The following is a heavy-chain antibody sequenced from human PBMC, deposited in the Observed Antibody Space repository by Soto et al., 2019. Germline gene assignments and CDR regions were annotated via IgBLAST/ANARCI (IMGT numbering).Heavy chain of an antibody. CDR3: ASTYCSSTSCYSAGADY. D-gene: IGHD2-2*01. CDR1: GGSVSSGSYY. Sequence: QVQLQESGPGLVKPSETLSLTCTVSGGSVSSGSYYWSWIRQPPGKGLEWIGYIYYIGSTNCNPSLKSRLTISVDTSKNQFSLKLSSVTAADTAVYYCASTYCSSTSCYSAGADYWGQGTLVTVSS. CDR2: IYYIGST. J-gene: IGHJ4*02. V-gene: IGHV4-61*01.